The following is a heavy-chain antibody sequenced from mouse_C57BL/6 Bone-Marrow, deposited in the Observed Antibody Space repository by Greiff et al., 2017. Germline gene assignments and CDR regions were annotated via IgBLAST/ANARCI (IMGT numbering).Heavy chain of an antibody. J-gene: IGHJ3*01. CDR1: GFTFSSYT. CDR3: ASRYYYGSSYPPWFAY. Sequence: EVHLVESGGGLVKPGGSLKLSCAASGFTFSSYTMSWVRQTPEKRLEWVATISGGGGNTYYPDSVKGRFTISRDNAKNTLYLQMSSLRSEDTALYYCASRYYYGSSYPPWFAYWGQGTLVTVSA. CDR2: ISGGGGNT. D-gene: IGHD1-1*01. V-gene: IGHV5-9*01.